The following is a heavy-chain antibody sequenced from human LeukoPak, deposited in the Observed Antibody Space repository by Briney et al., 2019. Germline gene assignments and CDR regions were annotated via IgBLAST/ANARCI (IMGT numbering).Heavy chain of an antibody. CDR1: GGSISSYY. Sequence: SETLSLTCTVSGGSISSYYWSWIRQPPGKGLEWIGYIYYSGSTNYNPSLKSRVTISVDTSKNQFSLKLSFVTAADTAVYYCARPRYCSSTSCSSFGYWGQGTLVTVSS. CDR2: IYYSGST. V-gene: IGHV4-59*01. J-gene: IGHJ4*02. D-gene: IGHD2-2*01. CDR3: ARPRYCSSTSCSSFGY.